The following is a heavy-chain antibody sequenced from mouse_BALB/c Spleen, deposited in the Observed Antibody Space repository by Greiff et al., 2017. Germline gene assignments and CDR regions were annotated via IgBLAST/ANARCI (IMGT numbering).Heavy chain of an antibody. D-gene: IGHD2-1*01. Sequence: EVKLMESGGGLVKPGGSLKLSCAASGFTFSSYAMSWVRQTPEKRLEWVATISSGGSYTYYPDSVKGRFTISRDNAKNTLYLQMSSLRSEDTAMYYCARHAYGNYVMDYWGQGTSVTVSS. CDR2: ISSGGSYT. V-gene: IGHV5-9-3*01. J-gene: IGHJ4*01. CDR1: GFTFSSYA. CDR3: ARHAYGNYVMDY.